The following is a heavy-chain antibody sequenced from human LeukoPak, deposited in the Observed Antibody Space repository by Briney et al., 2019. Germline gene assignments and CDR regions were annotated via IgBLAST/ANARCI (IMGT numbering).Heavy chain of an antibody. CDR3: ARGAGRGGYCSGRSCHPVDY. CDR2: IYFSGST. CDR1: GGSISSSRYY. V-gene: IGHV4-39*07. J-gene: IGHJ4*02. Sequence: PSETLSLTCTVSGGSISSSRYYWGWIRQPPGKGLEWIGNIYFSGSTYYNPSLKSRVTISVDTSKNQFSLKLSSVTAADTAVYYCARGAGRGGYCSGRSCHPVDYWGQGTLVTVSS. D-gene: IGHD2-15*01.